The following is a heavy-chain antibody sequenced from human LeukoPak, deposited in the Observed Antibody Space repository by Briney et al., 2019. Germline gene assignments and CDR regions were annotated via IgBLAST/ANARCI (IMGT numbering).Heavy chain of an antibody. CDR2: ITGSGAVT. CDR3: AKGTQGGFISSLDD. Sequence: PGGSLRLSCAASGFTFSNYAMSWVRQAPGKGLEWVSAITGSGAVTYYADSVKGRFTIARDNSKNTLFVQMNSLRAEDTAVYYYAKGTQGGFISSLDDWGQGTLVTVSS. D-gene: IGHD3-16*02. CDR1: GFTFSNYA. V-gene: IGHV3-23*01. J-gene: IGHJ4*02.